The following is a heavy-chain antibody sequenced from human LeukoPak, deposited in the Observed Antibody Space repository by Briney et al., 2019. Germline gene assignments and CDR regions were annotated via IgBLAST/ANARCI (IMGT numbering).Heavy chain of an antibody. J-gene: IGHJ3*02. V-gene: IGHV4-59*01. CDR2: IYYSGST. CDR1: GGSISSYY. D-gene: IGHD2-21*01. Sequence: SETLSITCTVSGGSISSYYWSWIRQPPGKGLEWIGYIYYSGSTNYNPSLKSRVTISVDTSKNQFSLKLSSVTAADTAVYYCARVKRVYCGGDCYHNAFDIWGQGTMVTVSS. CDR3: ARVKRVYCGGDCYHNAFDI.